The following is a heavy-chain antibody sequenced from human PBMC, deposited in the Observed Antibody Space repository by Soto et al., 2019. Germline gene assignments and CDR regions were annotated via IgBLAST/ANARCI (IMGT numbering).Heavy chain of an antibody. CDR1: TESFSTYY. Sequence: QVQLQQWGAGLLKPSETLSLTCAVPTESFSTYYCSWTRQPPGKGLEWIGELHPFGDTTYNPSLSNRVTISLATSQNQFSLKLTSVTAADPAVYLCSRGRDPNKGGRIWGQGPLVTVSS. J-gene: IGHJ4*02. CDR2: LHPFGDT. CDR3: SRGRDPNKGGRI. V-gene: IGHV4-34*02. D-gene: IGHD3-16*01.